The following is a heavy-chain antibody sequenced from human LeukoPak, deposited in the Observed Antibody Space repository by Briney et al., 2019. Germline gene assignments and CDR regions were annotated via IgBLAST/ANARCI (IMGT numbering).Heavy chain of an antibody. Sequence: PGGSLRLSCAASGFTFSDYYMSWIRQAPGKGLEWVSYISSSGSTIYYADSLKGRFTISRDNAKNSLYLQMNSLRAEDTAVYYCAREGGEGYYDFWSGPGGYFDYWGQGTLVTVSS. CDR2: ISSSGSTI. J-gene: IGHJ4*02. V-gene: IGHV3-11*04. CDR3: AREGGEGYYDFWSGPGGYFDY. CDR1: GFTFSDYY. D-gene: IGHD3-3*01.